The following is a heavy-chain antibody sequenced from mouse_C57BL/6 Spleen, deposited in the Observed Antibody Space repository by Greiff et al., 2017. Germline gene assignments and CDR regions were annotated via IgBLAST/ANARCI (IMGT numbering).Heavy chain of an antibody. D-gene: IGHD2-4*01. CDR1: GYTFTSYW. Sequence: QVQLQQPGAELVMPGASVKLSCKASGYTFTSYWMHWVKQRPGQGLEWIGEIDPSDSYTNYNQKFKGKSTLTVDKSSSTAYMQLCSLTSEDSAFYYGARGGYDYDRFAYWGQGTLVTVSA. J-gene: IGHJ3*01. V-gene: IGHV1-69*01. CDR3: ARGGYDYDRFAY. CDR2: IDPSDSYT.